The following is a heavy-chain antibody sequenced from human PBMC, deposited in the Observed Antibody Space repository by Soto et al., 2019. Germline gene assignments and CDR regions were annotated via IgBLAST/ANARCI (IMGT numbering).Heavy chain of an antibody. D-gene: IGHD1-1*01. Sequence: PGGSLRLSCAASGFTFSTYTMNWVRQAPGKGLEWVSSISAGSRSIYYTDSLEGRSTVSRDNSKNSLYLQINSLKADDTAVYYCARSTPWNPFDIWGQGTMVTVSS. J-gene: IGHJ3*02. CDR1: GFTFSTYT. CDR3: ARSTPWNPFDI. V-gene: IGHV3-21*01. CDR2: ISAGSRSI.